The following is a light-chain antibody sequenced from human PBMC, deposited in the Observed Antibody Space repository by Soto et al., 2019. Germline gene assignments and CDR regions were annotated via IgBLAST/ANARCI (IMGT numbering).Light chain of an antibody. CDR2: GAS. J-gene: IGKJ1*01. CDR3: QQYNDWWT. V-gene: IGKV3-15*01. CDR1: QSVSSY. Sequence: LAQSPGTLSLSKRERATLSFRASQSVSSYFAWYQRKPRQAPRLLIYGASTRATGIPARFSGSGSGTEFTLTISSLQSEDFAVYCCQQYNDWWTFGQGTKV.